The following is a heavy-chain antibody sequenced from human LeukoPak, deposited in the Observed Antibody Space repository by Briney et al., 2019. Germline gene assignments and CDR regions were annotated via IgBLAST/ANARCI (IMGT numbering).Heavy chain of an antibody. CDR2: IYSGGTT. Sequence: SETLSLTCIVSGDSVSNYFWSWIRQPAGKGLEWLGRIYSGGTTNYNPSLKSRVTMSVDTSKNQFSLNLSSVTAADTAVYYCARAARGYYDSSGYYPAWGQGTLVTVSS. CDR3: ARAARGYYDSSGYYPA. V-gene: IGHV4-4*07. J-gene: IGHJ5*02. CDR1: GDSVSNYF. D-gene: IGHD3-22*01.